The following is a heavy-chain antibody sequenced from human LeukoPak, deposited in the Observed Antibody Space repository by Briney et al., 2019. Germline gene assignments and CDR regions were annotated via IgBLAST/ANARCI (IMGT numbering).Heavy chain of an antibody. CDR1: GGSISSGSYY. CDR3: ARGGHSGSYPGDWYY. CDR2: IYTSGST. D-gene: IGHD1-26*01. V-gene: IGHV4-61*02. Sequence: PSETLSLTCTVSGGSISSGSYYWSWIRQPAGKGLGWIGRIYTSGSTNYNPSLKSRVTISVDTSKNQFSLKLSSVTAADTAVYYCARGGHSGSYPGDWYYWGQGTLVTVSS. J-gene: IGHJ4*02.